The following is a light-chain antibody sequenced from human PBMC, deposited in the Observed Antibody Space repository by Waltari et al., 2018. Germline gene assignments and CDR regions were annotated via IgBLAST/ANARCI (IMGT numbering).Light chain of an antibody. CDR2: DVN. V-gene: IGLV2-14*03. CDR1: SRDVGDYDY. J-gene: IGLJ1*01. CDR3: SSYRKSDPITTLTRV. Sequence: QSALTQPASVSGSPGQSITISCTGTSRDVGDYDYVSWYQQYPGKAPKLIIYDVNNLPSGVSARFSGSKSGHPASLTISGLLADDEADYYCSSYRKSDPITTLTRVFGTGTKLNVL.